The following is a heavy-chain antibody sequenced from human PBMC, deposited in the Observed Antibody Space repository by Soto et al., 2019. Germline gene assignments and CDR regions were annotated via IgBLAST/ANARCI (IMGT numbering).Heavy chain of an antibody. CDR2: MNPNSGNT. V-gene: IGHV1-8*01. D-gene: IGHD3-10*01. Sequence: GASVKVSCKASGYTFTSYDINWVRQATGQGLEWMGWMNPNSGNTGYAQKFQGRVTMTRNTSISTAYMELSSLRSEDTAVYYCARSARGSGSYYNVAQAYCGQGNLVTVSS. J-gene: IGHJ4*02. CDR1: GYTFTSYD. CDR3: ARSARGSGSYYNVAQAY.